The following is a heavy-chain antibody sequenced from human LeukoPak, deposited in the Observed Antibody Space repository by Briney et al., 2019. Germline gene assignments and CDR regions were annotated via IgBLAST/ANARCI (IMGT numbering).Heavy chain of an antibody. CDR3: AIITFGGVIVLDY. V-gene: IGHV1-2*06. Sequence: GASVKVSCKAFGYTFTGYYMHWVRQAPGQGLEWMGRINPNSGGTNYAQKFQGRVTMTRDTSISTAYMELSRLRSDDTAVYYCAIITFGGVIVLDYWGQGTLVTVSS. CDR1: GYTFTGYY. J-gene: IGHJ4*02. D-gene: IGHD3-16*02. CDR2: INPNSGGT.